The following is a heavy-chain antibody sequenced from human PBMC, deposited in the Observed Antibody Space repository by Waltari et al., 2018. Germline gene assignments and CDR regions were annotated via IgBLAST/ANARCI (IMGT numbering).Heavy chain of an antibody. Sequence: QLQLQESGPGLVKPSETLSLTCTVSGGSISSSSYYWGWIRQPPGKGLEWIGSIDYSGSTYYNPSLKSRVTISVDTSKNQFSLKLSSVTAADTAVYYCARRGWTGDEAFDYWGQGTLVTVSS. D-gene: IGHD7-27*01. CDR1: GGSISSSSYY. CDR3: ARRGWTGDEAFDY. CDR2: IDYSGST. J-gene: IGHJ4*02. V-gene: IGHV4-39*01.